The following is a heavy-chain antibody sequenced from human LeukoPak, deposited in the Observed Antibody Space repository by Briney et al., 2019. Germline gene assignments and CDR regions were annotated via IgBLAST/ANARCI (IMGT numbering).Heavy chain of an antibody. D-gene: IGHD2-2*01. Sequence: VASVKVSCKASGYTFTSYGISWVRQAPGQGLEWMGWISAYNGNTNYAQKLQGRVTMTTDTSTSTAYMELRSLRSDDTAVYYCARDLCSSTSCYYYYGMDVWGQGTTVTVS. CDR3: ARDLCSSTSCYYYYGMDV. CDR1: GYTFTSYG. J-gene: IGHJ6*02. V-gene: IGHV1-18*01. CDR2: ISAYNGNT.